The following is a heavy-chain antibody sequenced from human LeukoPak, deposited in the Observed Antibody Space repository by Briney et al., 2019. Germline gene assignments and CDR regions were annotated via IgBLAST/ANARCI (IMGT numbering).Heavy chain of an antibody. J-gene: IGHJ6*02. CDR2: INPNSGGT. Sequence: EASVKVSCKASGYTFTGYYMHWVRQAPGQGLEWMGWINPNSGGTNYAQKFQGRVTMTRDTSISTAYMELSRLRSDDTAVYYCASTLKAWNPLYYYYYGMDVWGQGTTVTVSS. CDR3: ASTLKAWNPLYYYYYGMDV. CDR1: GYTFTGYY. V-gene: IGHV1-2*02. D-gene: IGHD1-1*01.